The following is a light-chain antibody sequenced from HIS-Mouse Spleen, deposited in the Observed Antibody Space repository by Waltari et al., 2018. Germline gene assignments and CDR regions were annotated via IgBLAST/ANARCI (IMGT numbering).Light chain of an antibody. CDR3: SSYTSSSFNVV. CDR2: DVS. Sequence: QSALTQPASVSGSPGQSITLSCPGTSSDVGGYTYVSWYQQHPGKAPKLMIYDVSNRPSGVSNRFSGSKSGNTASLTISGLQAEDEADYYCSSYTSSSFNVVFGGGTKLTVL. V-gene: IGLV2-14*03. J-gene: IGLJ2*01. CDR1: SSDVGGYTY.